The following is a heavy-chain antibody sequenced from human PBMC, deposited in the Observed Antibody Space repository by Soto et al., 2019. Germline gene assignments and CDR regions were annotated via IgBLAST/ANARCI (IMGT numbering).Heavy chain of an antibody. CDR1: GFTFSSYA. Sequence: GGSLRLSCAASGFTFSSYAMSWVRQAPGKGLEWVSAISGSGGSTYYADSVKGRFTISRDNSKNTLYLQMNSLRAEDTAVYYCAKDLRSSGYYKLWLSALDYWGQGTLVTVSS. D-gene: IGHD3-22*01. V-gene: IGHV3-23*01. CDR2: ISGSGGST. J-gene: IGHJ4*02. CDR3: AKDLRSSGYYKLWLSALDY.